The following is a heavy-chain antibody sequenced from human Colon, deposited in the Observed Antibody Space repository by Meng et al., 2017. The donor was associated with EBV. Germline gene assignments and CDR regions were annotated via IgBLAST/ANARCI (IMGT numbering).Heavy chain of an antibody. CDR1: GVSINRCCFY. Sequence: AQGEGAGPGQGEPSQAPASPCSVLGVSINRCCFYWSLIRQSPGRGLGLIGEIQHNRNTHHNPSLKVLVTITVETAKNQFPLNLNSVAATATAGYYWARGYKGRGLFPPFAYLGQGTLVTVSS. J-gene: IGHJ4*02. CDR2: IQHNRNT. D-gene: IGHD1-14*01. V-gene: IGHV4-30-4*01. CDR3: ARGYKGRGLFPPFAY.